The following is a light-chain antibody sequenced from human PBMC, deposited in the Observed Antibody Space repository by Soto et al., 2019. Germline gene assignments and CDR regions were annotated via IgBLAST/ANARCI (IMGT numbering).Light chain of an antibody. CDR1: QTINNW. J-gene: IGKJ2*01. CDR3: QQYHTVPYT. V-gene: IGKV1-5*01. CDR2: DAF. Sequence: DIQMTQSPSTLSTSVGDRVTITCRASQTINNWLAWYHQKPGKAPRLLIYDAFSLESGVPSRFSGTGSGTEFTLTISSLQPDDLATYFCQQYHTVPYTFGQGTKPEIK.